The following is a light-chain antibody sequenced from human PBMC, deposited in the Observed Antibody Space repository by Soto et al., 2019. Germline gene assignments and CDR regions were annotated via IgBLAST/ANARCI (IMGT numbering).Light chain of an antibody. Sequence: DIVMTQSPEYLAVSLGERATINCRSSQSILYSSNNKNLIAWYQQKPGQPPKLLIYWTSTRQSGVPDRFSGSGSGRDFTLTISSLQAEDVAVYYCQQYYSPPRYTFGQGTRLGIK. CDR1: QSILYSSNNKNL. V-gene: IGKV4-1*01. CDR2: WTS. CDR3: QQYYSPPRYT. J-gene: IGKJ2*01.